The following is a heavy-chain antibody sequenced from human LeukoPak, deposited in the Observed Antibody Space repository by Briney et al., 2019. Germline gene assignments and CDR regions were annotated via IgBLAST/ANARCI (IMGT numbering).Heavy chain of an antibody. CDR3: ARGGRRVAYCRGDCFFDY. Sequence: TSETLSLTCAVYGGSFSGYYWSWIRQPPGKGLEWIGEINHSGSTNYNPSLKSRVTISVDTSKNQFSLKLSSVTAADTAVYYCARGGRRVAYCRGDCFFDYWGQGTLVTVSS. V-gene: IGHV4-34*01. CDR1: GGSFSGYY. J-gene: IGHJ4*02. D-gene: IGHD2-21*02. CDR2: INHSGST.